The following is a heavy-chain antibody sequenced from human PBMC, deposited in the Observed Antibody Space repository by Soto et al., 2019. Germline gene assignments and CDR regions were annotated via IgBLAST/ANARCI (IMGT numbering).Heavy chain of an antibody. CDR1: GGSISSSNYY. Sequence: SETLSLTCTVSGGSISSSNYYFGWIRRPPGKGLEWIGSIYQNGNTYYNLSLKSRVTISVDTSRTHFSLNLKSVTAEDTAVYYCARLDTYYDFWSGYVYYGMDVWGQGTTVTVSS. V-gene: IGHV4-39*02. CDR2: IYQNGNT. D-gene: IGHD3-3*01. CDR3: ARLDTYYDFWSGYVYYGMDV. J-gene: IGHJ6*02.